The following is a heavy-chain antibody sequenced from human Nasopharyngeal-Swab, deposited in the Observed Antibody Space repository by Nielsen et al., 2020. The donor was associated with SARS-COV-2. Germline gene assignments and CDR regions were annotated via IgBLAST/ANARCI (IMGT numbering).Heavy chain of an antibody. V-gene: IGHV3-7*04. CDR1: GFTFSSYW. Sequence: GESLKISCAASGFTFSSYWMSWVRQAPGKGLEWVAYIKQDGSEKYYVDSVKGRFAISRDNAKNSLYLQMNSLRAEDTAVYYCARATTVVTPYFDYWGQGTLVTVSS. D-gene: IGHD4-23*01. CDR3: ARATTVVTPYFDY. J-gene: IGHJ4*02. CDR2: IKQDGSEK.